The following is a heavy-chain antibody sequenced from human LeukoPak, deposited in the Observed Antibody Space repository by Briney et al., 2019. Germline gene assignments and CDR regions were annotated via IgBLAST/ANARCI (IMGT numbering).Heavy chain of an antibody. V-gene: IGHV4-61*08. J-gene: IGHJ3*02. CDR3: ARLAVVPAAMPGFRDAFDI. CDR1: GGSISSGGYC. Sequence: SETLSLTCTVSGGSISSGGYCWSWIRQHPGKGLEWIGYIYYSGSTNYNPSLKSRVTISVDTSKNQFSLKLSSVTAADTAVYYCARLAVVPAAMPGFRDAFDIWGQGTMVTVSS. D-gene: IGHD2-2*01. CDR2: IYYSGST.